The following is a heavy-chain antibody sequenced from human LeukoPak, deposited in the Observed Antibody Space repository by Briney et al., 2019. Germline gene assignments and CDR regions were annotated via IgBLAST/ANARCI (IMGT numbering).Heavy chain of an antibody. CDR1: GGTFNYNA. J-gene: IGHJ4*02. V-gene: IGHV1-18*04. Sequence: ASVKVSCKASGGTFNYNAISWVRQAPGQGLEWMGWISAYNGNTNYAQKLQGRVTMTTDTSTSTAYMELRSLRSDDTAVYYCARCNYDYVWGSYRYTYFDYWGQGTLVTVSS. CDR2: ISAYNGNT. CDR3: ARCNYDYVWGSYRYTYFDY. D-gene: IGHD3-16*02.